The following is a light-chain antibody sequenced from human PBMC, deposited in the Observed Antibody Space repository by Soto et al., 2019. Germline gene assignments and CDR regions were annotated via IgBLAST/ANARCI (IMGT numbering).Light chain of an antibody. V-gene: IGLV1-47*01. J-gene: IGLJ3*02. CDR3: AAWDDSLSGVV. CDR1: SSNIGSNY. Sequence: QLVLTQPPSASGTPGQRVTISCSGSSSNIGSNYVYWYQQLPGTAPKLLIYRNNQRPSGVPDRFSGSKSGISASLAISGLRSEDEANYYCAAWDDSLSGVVFGGGTKVTVL. CDR2: RNN.